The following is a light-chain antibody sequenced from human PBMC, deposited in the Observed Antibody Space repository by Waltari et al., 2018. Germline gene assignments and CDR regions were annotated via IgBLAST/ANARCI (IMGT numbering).Light chain of an antibody. V-gene: IGKV3-20*01. CDR3: QQYGSSPAT. CDR1: QSVTSSY. Sequence: EIVLPQSPGTLSLSPGERATLSCRASQSVTSSYLAWYQQQPGQAPRLLIYGASSRATGIPDRFSGSGSGTDFTLTISRLEPEDFAVYYCQQYGSSPATFGQGTKLDIK. J-gene: IGKJ2*01. CDR2: GAS.